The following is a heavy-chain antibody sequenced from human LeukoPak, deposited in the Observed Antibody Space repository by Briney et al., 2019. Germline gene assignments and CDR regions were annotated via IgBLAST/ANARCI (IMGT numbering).Heavy chain of an antibody. J-gene: IGHJ4*02. V-gene: IGHV3-23*01. Sequence: GGSLRLSCAASGFTFSSYAMSWVRQAPGKGLERVSAISGSGGSTYYADSVKGRFTISRDNSKNTLYLQMNSLRAEDTAVYYCASRGYSYDQGVDYWGQGTLVTVSS. CDR2: ISGSGGST. CDR1: GFTFSSYA. D-gene: IGHD5-18*01. CDR3: ASRGYSYDQGVDY.